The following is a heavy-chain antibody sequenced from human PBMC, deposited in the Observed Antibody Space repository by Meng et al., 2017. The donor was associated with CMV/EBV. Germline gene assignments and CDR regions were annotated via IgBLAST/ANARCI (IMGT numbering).Heavy chain of an antibody. J-gene: IGHJ6*02. D-gene: IGHD2-2*01. CDR1: GFTFSSYW. V-gene: IGHV3-7*01. Sequence: ESLKISCAASGFTFSSYWMSWVRQAPGKGLEWVANIKQDGSEKYYVDSVKGRFTISRDNAKNSLYLQMNSLRAEDTAVYYCARAGDYRYCSSTSCYWANYYYGMDVWGQGTTVTVSS. CDR3: ARAGDYRYCSSTSCYWANYYYGMDV. CDR2: IKQDGSEK.